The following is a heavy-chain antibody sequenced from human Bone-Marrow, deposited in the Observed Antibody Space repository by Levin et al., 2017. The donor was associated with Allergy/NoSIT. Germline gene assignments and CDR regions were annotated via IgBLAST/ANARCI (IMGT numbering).Heavy chain of an antibody. Sequence: LSLTCAASGFTFSSYGMSWVRHIPGKGLEWVSTFTSGGSTYYPDSVRGRFSISRDNSKNTLYLEMPSLRAEDTAVYFCAGCKAYGTGWCNCFDAWGQGTLVTVSS. CDR3: AGCKAYGTGWCNCFDA. CDR1: GFTFSSYG. V-gene: IGHV3-23*01. J-gene: IGHJ5*02. CDR2: FTSGGST. D-gene: IGHD6-19*01.